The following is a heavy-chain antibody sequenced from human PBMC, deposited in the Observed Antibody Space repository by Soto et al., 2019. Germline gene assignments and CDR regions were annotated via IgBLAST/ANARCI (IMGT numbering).Heavy chain of an antibody. CDR1: GGSISSSSYY. V-gene: IGHV4-39*01. CDR3: ARTYSSSWYWNFDY. D-gene: IGHD6-13*01. Sequence: SETLSLTRTVSGGSISSSSYYWGWIRQPPGKGLEWIGSIYYSGSTYYNPSLKSRVTISVDTSKNQFSLKLSSVTAADTAVYYCARTYSSSWYWNFDYWGQGTLVTVSS. J-gene: IGHJ4*02. CDR2: IYYSGST.